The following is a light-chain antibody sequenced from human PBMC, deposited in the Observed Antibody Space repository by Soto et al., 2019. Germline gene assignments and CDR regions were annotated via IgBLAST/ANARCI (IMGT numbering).Light chain of an antibody. Sequence: EILMTQSPATLSVSPGERATLSCSASQSVSSNLAWYQQKPGQAPRRLIYGASTSATGIPVRFSGSGSGTEFTLTISSLQSEDFAVYYCQQYNNWPPVFGGGTKLEIK. CDR3: QQYNNWPPV. CDR1: QSVSSN. V-gene: IGKV3-15*01. CDR2: GAS. J-gene: IGKJ4*01.